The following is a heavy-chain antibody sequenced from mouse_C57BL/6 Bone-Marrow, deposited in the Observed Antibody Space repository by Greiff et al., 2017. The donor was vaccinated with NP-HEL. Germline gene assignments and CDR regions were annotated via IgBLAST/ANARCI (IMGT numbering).Heavy chain of an antibody. J-gene: IGHJ3*01. CDR3: ARQFAY. CDR1: GYTFTSYG. V-gene: IGHV1-81*01. CDR2: IYPRSGNT. Sequence: QVQLQQPGTELVKPGASVKLSCKASGYTFTSYGISWVKQRTGQGLEWIGEIYPRSGNTYYNEKFKGKATLTADKSSSTAYMELRSLTSEDSAVYFCARQFAYWGQGTLVTVSA.